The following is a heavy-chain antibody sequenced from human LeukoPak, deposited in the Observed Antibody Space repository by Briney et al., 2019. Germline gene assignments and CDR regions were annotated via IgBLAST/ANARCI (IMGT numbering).Heavy chain of an antibody. V-gene: IGHV1-46*01. CDR1: GYTFTTHY. Sequence: ASVKVSCKASGYTFTTHYLHWVRQAPGQGLQWMAMFNPVGRPRYAQKFQGRVTMTRDRSTDTVTMELSSLTSDDTAVYYCARTLYDVLSGFDFWGQGTLVTVSA. CDR3: ARTLYDVLSGFDF. CDR2: FNPVGRP. J-gene: IGHJ4*01. D-gene: IGHD3-3*01.